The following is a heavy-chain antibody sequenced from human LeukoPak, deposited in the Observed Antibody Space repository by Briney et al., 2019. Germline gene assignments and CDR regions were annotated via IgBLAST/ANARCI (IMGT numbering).Heavy chain of an antibody. J-gene: IGHJ6*02. CDR3: ARDYFPKYSSGWYDGNDYYYYGMDV. D-gene: IGHD6-19*01. CDR1: GYTFTGYY. Sequence: GASVKVSCKASGYTFTGYYMHWVRQAPGQGLEWMGRFNPNSGGTNYAQKFQGRVTMTRDTSISTAYMELSRLRSDDTAVYYCARDYFPKYSSGWYDGNDYYYYGMDVWGQGTTVTVSS. V-gene: IGHV1-2*06. CDR2: FNPNSGGT.